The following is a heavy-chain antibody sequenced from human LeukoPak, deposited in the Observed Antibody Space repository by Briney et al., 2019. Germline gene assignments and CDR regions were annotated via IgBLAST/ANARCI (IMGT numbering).Heavy chain of an antibody. D-gene: IGHD2-15*01. V-gene: IGHV3-23*01. Sequence: PGGSLRLSCAASGFTFSSYAMSWVRQAPGKGLEWVSAISGSGGSTYYADSVEGRFTISRDTSKSTLYLQMNSLRSEDTAVYYCTSRPTDGRGWGQGTLVIVSS. CDR2: ISGSGGST. CDR3: TSRPTDGRG. CDR1: GFTFSSYA. J-gene: IGHJ4*02.